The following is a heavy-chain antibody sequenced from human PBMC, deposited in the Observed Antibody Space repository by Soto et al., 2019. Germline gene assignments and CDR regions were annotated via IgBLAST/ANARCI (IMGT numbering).Heavy chain of an antibody. Sequence: SVKVSCKASGGTFSSYAISWVRQAPGQGLEWMGGIIPIFGTENYEQKFQGRVTITADETKSTAYKEKSSLRTEDTAVFYCASSWRGILWFGESEGAFDIWGQGTMVTVSS. J-gene: IGHJ3*02. CDR3: ASSWRGILWFGESEGAFDI. CDR1: GGTFSSYA. D-gene: IGHD3-10*01. V-gene: IGHV1-69*13. CDR2: IIPIFGTE.